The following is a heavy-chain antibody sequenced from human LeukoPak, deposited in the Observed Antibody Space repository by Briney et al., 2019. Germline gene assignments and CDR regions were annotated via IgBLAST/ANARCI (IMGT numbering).Heavy chain of an antibody. CDR2: INPSSGGT. V-gene: IGHV1-2*02. J-gene: IGHJ4*02. D-gene: IGHD6-13*01. Sequence: ASVTVSCKASGYTFTGYYMHWVRQAPGQGLEWMGWINPSSGGTNYAQKYQGRVTMTRDTSISTAYMELSRLRSDDTAVYYCARDPVSLGIAAAGNDYWGQGTLVTVSS. CDR1: GYTFTGYY. CDR3: ARDPVSLGIAAAGNDY.